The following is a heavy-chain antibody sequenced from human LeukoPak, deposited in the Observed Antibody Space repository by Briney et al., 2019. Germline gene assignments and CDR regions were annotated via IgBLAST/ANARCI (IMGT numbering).Heavy chain of an antibody. J-gene: IGHJ6*03. CDR2: ISSSSSYI. D-gene: IGHD6-13*01. CDR3: ARAQGIAARTENGYPPLYYYYMDV. CDR1: GFTFSSHS. V-gene: IGHV3-21*01. Sequence: GGSLRLSCAASGFTFSSHSMNWVRQAPGKGLEWVSSISSSSSYIYYADSVKGRFTISRDNAKNSLYLQMNSLRAEDTAVYYCARAQGIAARTENGYPPLYYYYMDVWGKGTTVTVSS.